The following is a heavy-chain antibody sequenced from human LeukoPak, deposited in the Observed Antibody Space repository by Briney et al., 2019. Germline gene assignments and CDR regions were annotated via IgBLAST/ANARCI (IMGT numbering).Heavy chain of an antibody. CDR3: ARVLVVISPDYFDY. CDR1: IHPICSGYY. D-gene: IGHD3-22*01. Sequence: PSDPQSLTCTVSIHPICSGYYWGWTRHPPGKGLEWIGSIYHSGSTYYNPSLKSRVTISVDTSKNQFSLQLSSVTAADTAMYYCARVLVVISPDYFDYWGQGTLVTVSS. J-gene: IGHJ4*02. CDR2: IYHSGST. V-gene: IGHV4-38-2*02.